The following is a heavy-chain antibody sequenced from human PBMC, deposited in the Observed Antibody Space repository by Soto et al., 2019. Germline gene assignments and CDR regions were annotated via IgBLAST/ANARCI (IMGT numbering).Heavy chain of an antibody. CDR3: AREPLAHSYFDL. Sequence: PSETLSLTCTVSGGSIGGYYWSWIWQPAGKGLEWIGRMYNSERTNYNPSLKSRVTMSMDTSKNQFSLRLTSVTAADTAVYFCAREPLAHSYFDLWGQGTLVTVSS. V-gene: IGHV4-4*07. CDR1: GGSIGGYY. CDR2: MYNSERT. J-gene: IGHJ4*02.